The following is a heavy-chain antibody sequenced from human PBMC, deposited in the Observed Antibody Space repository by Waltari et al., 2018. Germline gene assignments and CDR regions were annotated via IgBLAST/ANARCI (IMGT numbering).Heavy chain of an antibody. CDR2: IRYDGSNK. J-gene: IGHJ5*02. V-gene: IGHV3-30*02. D-gene: IGHD5-12*01. CDR1: GFTFSSYG. CDR3: AKGIGGYDYH. Sequence: QWQLVESGGGVVQPGGSLGLSCDAPGFTFSSYGRPWVRQAPGKGLEWVAFIRYDGSNKYYADSVKGRFTISRDNSKNTLYLQMNSLRAEDTAVYYCAKGIGGYDYHWGQGTLVTVSS.